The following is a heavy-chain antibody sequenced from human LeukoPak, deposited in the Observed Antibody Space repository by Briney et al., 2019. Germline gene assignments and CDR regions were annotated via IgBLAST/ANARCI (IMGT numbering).Heavy chain of an antibody. V-gene: IGHV3-48*04. D-gene: IGHD3-22*01. CDR1: GFTFSSYS. J-gene: IGHJ4*02. Sequence: GSLRLSCAASGFTFSSYSMNWVRQAPGKGLEWVSYISSSSSTIYYADSVKGRFTISRDNAKNSLYLQMNSLRAEDTAVYYCAREPSSGSPLSGFDYWGQGTLVTVSS. CDR3: AREPSSGSPLSGFDY. CDR2: ISSSSSTI.